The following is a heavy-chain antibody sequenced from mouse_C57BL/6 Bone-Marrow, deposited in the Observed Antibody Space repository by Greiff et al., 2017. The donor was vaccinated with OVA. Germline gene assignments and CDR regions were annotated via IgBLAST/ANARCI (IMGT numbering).Heavy chain of an antibody. Sequence: VQLQQSGPELVKPGASVKISCKASGYTFTDYYMNWVKQSHGKSLEWIGDINPNNGGTSYNQKFKGKATLTVDKSSSTAYMELRSLTSEESAVYYCARKAYYSNFLYAMDYWGQGTSVTVSA. CDR2: INPNNGGT. CDR1: GYTFTDYY. CDR3: ARKAYYSNFLYAMDY. J-gene: IGHJ4*01. V-gene: IGHV1-26*01. D-gene: IGHD2-5*01.